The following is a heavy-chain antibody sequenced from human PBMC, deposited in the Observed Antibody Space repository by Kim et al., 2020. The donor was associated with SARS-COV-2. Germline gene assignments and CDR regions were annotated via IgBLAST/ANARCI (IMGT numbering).Heavy chain of an antibody. J-gene: IGHJ5*02. Sequence: SNPPLKSRVTISVDTSKNQFPLKLSSVTAADTAVYYCARDMSGSNCFDPWGQGTLVTVSS. CDR3: ARDMSGSNCFDP. D-gene: IGHD1-26*01. V-gene: IGHV4-39*06.